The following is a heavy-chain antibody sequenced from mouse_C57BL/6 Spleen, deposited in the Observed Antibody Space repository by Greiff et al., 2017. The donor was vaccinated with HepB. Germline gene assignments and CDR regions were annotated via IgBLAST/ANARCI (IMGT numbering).Heavy chain of an antibody. D-gene: IGHD1-1*01. CDR1: GFSLTSYG. CDR3: ASPYYYGSNTWFAY. V-gene: IGHV2-2*01. J-gene: IGHJ3*01. CDR2: IWSGGST. Sequence: QVQLQQSGPGLVQPSQSLSITCTVSGFSLTSYGVHWVRQSPGKGLEWLGVIWSGGSTDYNAAFISRLSISKDNSKSQVFFKMNSLQADDTAIYYCASPYYYGSNTWFAYWGQGTLVTVSA.